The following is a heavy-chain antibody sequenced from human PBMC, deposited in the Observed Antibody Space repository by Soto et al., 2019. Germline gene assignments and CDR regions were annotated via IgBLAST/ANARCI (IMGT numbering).Heavy chain of an antibody. CDR3: AKDGRGSSGPRFTYYFDY. D-gene: IGHD6-19*01. V-gene: IGHV3-23*01. J-gene: IGHJ4*02. CDR2: ISGSGGST. Sequence: PGGSLRLSCAASGFTFSSYAMSWVRQAPGKGLEWVSAISGSGGSTYYADSVKGRFTISRDNSKNTLYLQMNSLRAEDTAVYYCAKDGRGSSGPRFTYYFDYWGQGTLVTVSS. CDR1: GFTFSSYA.